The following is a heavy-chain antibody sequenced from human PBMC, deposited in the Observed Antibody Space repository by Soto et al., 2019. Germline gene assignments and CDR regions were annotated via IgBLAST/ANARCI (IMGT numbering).Heavy chain of an antibody. D-gene: IGHD6-13*01. CDR1: DGSISNYY. J-gene: IGHJ3*02. CDR2: IYYSGRT. V-gene: IGHV4-59*08. Sequence: QVQLQESGPGLVKPSETLSLTCTVSDGSISNYYWSWIRQPPGKGLEWIGYIYYSGRTDYNPSLKRRVTFAVDTSKNQFSLKLSSVTAADTAVYYCARRPAAEAFDSWGQGTMVTVSS. CDR3: ARRPAAEAFDS.